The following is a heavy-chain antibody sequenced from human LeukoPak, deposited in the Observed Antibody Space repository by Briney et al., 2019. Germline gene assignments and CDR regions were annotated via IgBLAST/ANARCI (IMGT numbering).Heavy chain of an antibody. D-gene: IGHD5-24*01. CDR1: GYTFTGYY. CDR3: ARENKDCYNFDQ. V-gene: IGHV1-2*02. CDR2: INPNSGGT. J-gene: IGHJ4*02. Sequence: ASVKVSCKASGYTFTGYYMHWVRQAPGQGLEWMGWINPNSGGTNYAQVFQGRVTMTRDTSISTAYMELSRLRSDDTAIYYCARENKDCYNFDQWGQGTLVTVSS.